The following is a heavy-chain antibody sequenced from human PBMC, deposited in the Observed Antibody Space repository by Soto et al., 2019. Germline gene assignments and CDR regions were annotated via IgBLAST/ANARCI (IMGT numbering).Heavy chain of an antibody. CDR1: GDSISSSSYY. CDR3: ARRTGGPKASYFDY. Sequence: QLQLQESGPGLVKPSETLSLTCTVSGDSISSSSYYWGWIRQPPGKGLEWIGSMYYSVSTYYNPSLKTRFIISVDTSKNQFFLNLSSVTAADTAVYYCARRTGGPKASYFDYWGQGTLVTVSS. CDR2: MYYSVST. D-gene: IGHD1-1*01. J-gene: IGHJ4*02. V-gene: IGHV4-39*01.